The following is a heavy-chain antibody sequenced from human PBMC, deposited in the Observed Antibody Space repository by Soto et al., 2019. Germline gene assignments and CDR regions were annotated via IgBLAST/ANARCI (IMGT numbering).Heavy chain of an antibody. Sequence: QVQLVQSGAEVKKPGSSVKVSCKASGGTFSSYAISWVRQAPGQGLEWMGGIIPIFGTANYAQKFQGRVTITADEXXSXDXXGLSSLRSEDTAVYYCARDVANYYGSGSPTRAFDYWGQGTLVTVSS. D-gene: IGHD3-10*01. V-gene: IGHV1-69*12. CDR2: IIPIFGTA. J-gene: IGHJ4*02. CDR3: ARDVANYYGSGSPTRAFDY. CDR1: GGTFSSYA.